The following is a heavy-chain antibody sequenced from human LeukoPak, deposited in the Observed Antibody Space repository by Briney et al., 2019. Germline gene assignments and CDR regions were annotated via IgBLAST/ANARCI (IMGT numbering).Heavy chain of an antibody. Sequence: SVRVSCKASGVTFSSYAISWVRQAPGQGLEWMGGIIPNVGTAHYAQKFQGRVTITRDKSTSTVYMELSSLRSEDTAVYYCASCSTSCYIDGNYYYYMDVWGKGTTVTVSS. D-gene: IGHD2-2*02. CDR1: GVTFSSYA. CDR2: IIPNVGTA. CDR3: ASCSTSCYIDGNYYYYMDV. V-gene: IGHV1-69*05. J-gene: IGHJ6*03.